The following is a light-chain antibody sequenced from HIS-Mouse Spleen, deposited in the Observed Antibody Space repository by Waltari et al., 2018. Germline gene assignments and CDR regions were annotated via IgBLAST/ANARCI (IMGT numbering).Light chain of an antibody. J-gene: IGKJ4*01. CDR1: QSVSSY. Sequence: EIVLTQSPATLSLSPGERATLSSRASQSVSSYLAWYQPKPGQAPRPLIYDASNRATGIPARFSGSGSGTDFTFTISSLEPEDFAVYYCQQRSNWPLTFGGGTKVEMK. CDR2: DAS. V-gene: IGKV3-11*01. CDR3: QQRSNWPLT.